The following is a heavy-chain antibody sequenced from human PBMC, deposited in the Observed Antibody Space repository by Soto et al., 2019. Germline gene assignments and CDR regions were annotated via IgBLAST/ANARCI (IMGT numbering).Heavy chain of an antibody. J-gene: IGHJ4*02. D-gene: IGHD3-10*01. CDR2: ISHDGSNK. Sequence: QVQVVESGGGVVQPGRSLRLSCSASGFSFRSYGMHWVRQAPGKGLEWVAVISHDGSNKQYADSVKGRLTISRDNSKNTLYLQMNSLRAEDTAVYYCAGGYYYGDYWGQGTLVTVSS. CDR1: GFSFRSYG. V-gene: IGHV3-30*03. CDR3: AGGYYYGDY.